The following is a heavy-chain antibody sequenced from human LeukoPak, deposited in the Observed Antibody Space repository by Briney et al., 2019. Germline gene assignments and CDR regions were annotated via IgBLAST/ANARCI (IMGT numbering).Heavy chain of an antibody. Sequence: GGSLRLSCAASGFTFSSYAMTWVRQAPGKGLEWVSTISGSGGSTYYADSVKGRFTISRDSSKNTLYLQMNSLRAEDTAVYYCAKDRCSGGSCYTYFDYWGQGTLVTVSS. J-gene: IGHJ4*02. V-gene: IGHV3-23*01. CDR2: ISGSGGST. CDR1: GFTFSSYA. CDR3: AKDRCSGGSCYTYFDY. D-gene: IGHD2-15*01.